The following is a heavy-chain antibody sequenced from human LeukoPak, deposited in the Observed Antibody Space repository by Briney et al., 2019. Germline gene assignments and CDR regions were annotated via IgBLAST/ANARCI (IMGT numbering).Heavy chain of an antibody. V-gene: IGHV3-7*01. D-gene: IGHD1-26*01. Sequence: GGSLRLSCAASGFTFSSYWMSWVRQAPGKGLEWVANIKRDGSEKYYVDSVKGRFTISRDNAKNSLYLQMNSLRAEDTAVYYCAREHSGSFDAFDIWGQGTMVTVSS. J-gene: IGHJ3*02. CDR2: IKRDGSEK. CDR3: AREHSGSFDAFDI. CDR1: GFTFSSYW.